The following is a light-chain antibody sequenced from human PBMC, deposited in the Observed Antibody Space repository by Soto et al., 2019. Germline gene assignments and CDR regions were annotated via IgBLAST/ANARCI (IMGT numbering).Light chain of an antibody. J-gene: IGLJ1*01. CDR1: SSNIGGNS. Sequence: QSVLTQPPSVSAAPGQKVTISCSGSSSNIGGNSVSWYQQLPGTAPKLLIYDDDKRPSGIPDRFSGSKSGTSATLGITGFQTGDEADYYCGSWDSSLSTHVFATGTKVTVL. V-gene: IGLV1-51*01. CDR2: DDD. CDR3: GSWDSSLSTHV.